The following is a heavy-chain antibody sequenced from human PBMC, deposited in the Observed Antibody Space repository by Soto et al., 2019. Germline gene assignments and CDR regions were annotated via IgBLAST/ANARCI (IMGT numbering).Heavy chain of an antibody. V-gene: IGHV4-61*01. CDR1: GGSVSSGSYY. CDR2: IFDTGNT. J-gene: IGHJ6*02. D-gene: IGHD3-22*01. CDR3: TRDKNYYDSSGFRYYGMDV. Sequence: QVQLQESGPGLVKPSETLTLTCTVSGGSVSSGSYYWSWIRQAPGKGPEWVGYIFDTGNTNYNPSLNSRVTISLDTSKIQFSLKLTTVTAADTGVYYCTRDKNYYDSSGFRYYGMDVWGQGTTVTVSS.